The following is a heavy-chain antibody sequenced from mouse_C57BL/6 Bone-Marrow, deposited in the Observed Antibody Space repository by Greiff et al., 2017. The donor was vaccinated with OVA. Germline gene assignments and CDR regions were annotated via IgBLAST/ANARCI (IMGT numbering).Heavy chain of an antibody. CDR2: ISSGGSYT. D-gene: IGHD4-1*01. J-gene: IGHJ3*01. CDR1: GFTFSSYG. V-gene: IGHV5-6*01. CDR3: ARPNRAWFAY. Sequence: EVQVVESGGDLVKPGGSLKLSCAASGFTFSSYGMSWVRQTPDKRLEWVATISSGGSYTYYPESVKGRFTKSRDNAKNTLYLQMSSLKSEDTAMYYCARPNRAWFAYWGQGTLVTVSA.